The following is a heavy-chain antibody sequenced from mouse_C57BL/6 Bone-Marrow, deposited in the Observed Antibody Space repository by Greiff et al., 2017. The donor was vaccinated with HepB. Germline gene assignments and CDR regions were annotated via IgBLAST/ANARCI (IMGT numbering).Heavy chain of an antibody. CDR1: GFTFSDYY. CDR2: INYDGSST. J-gene: IGHJ2*01. CDR3: ARVHYYGSSFDY. V-gene: IGHV5-16*01. D-gene: IGHD1-1*01. Sequence: EVQLVESEGGLVQPGSSMKLSCTASGFTFSDYYMAWVRQVPEKGLEWVANINYDGSSTYYLDSLKSRFIISRDNAKNILYLQMSSLKSEDTATYYCARVHYYGSSFDYWGQGTTLTVSS.